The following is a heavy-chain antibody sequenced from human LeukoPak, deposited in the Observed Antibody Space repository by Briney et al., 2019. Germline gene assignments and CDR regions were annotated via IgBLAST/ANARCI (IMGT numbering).Heavy chain of an antibody. D-gene: IGHD3-10*01. CDR1: GGCFSGYY. V-gene: IGHV4-34*01. CDR2: INHSGST. Sequence: SETLSLTCAVYGGCFSGYYWSWIRQPPGKGLEWIGEINHSGSTNYNPSLKSRVTISVDTSKNQFSLKLSSVTAADTAVYYCARARRGGGWFDPWGQGTLVTVSS. J-gene: IGHJ5*02. CDR3: ARARRGGGWFDP.